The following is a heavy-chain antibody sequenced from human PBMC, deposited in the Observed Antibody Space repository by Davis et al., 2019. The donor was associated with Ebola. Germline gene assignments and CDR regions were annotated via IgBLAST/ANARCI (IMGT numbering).Heavy chain of an antibody. Sequence: PGGSLRLSCVVSGFTFSSYAMHWVRQAPGKGLEWVAVISYDGSNKYYADSVKGRFTISRDNSRNTLYLQMNSLRPEDTAVYYCARTTDDTPYFYDSSGYWGAFDIWGQGTMVAVSS. CDR2: ISYDGSNK. V-gene: IGHV3-30*04. CDR1: GFTFSSYA. J-gene: IGHJ3*02. D-gene: IGHD3-22*01. CDR3: ARTTDDTPYFYDSSGYWGAFDI.